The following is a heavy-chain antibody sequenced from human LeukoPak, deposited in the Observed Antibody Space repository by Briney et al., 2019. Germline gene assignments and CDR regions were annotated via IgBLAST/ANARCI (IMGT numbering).Heavy chain of an antibody. V-gene: IGHV4-34*01. Sequence: PSETLSLTCAVYGGSFSGYYWSWMRQPPGKGLEWLGEINRSGSANYSPSLRSRVTISVDASKNQFSLKLTSVTAADTAVYYCARRPYYYMDVWGKGTTVTVSS. J-gene: IGHJ6*03. CDR2: INRSGSA. CDR3: ARRPYYYMDV. CDR1: GGSFSGYY.